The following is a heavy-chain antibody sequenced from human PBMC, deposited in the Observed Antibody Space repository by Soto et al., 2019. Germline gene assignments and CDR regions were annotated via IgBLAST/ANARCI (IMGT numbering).Heavy chain of an antibody. Sequence: QVQLQESGPGLVKPSQTLSLTCTVSGGSISSGDYYWSWIRQHPGKGLEWIGYIYYSGSTYYNPSLKSRVTTSVDTSKNQFSLNLSSVTAADTAVYYCARGQIGTTLFMGFFWFDPCGQGTLVIVSS. CDR1: GGSISSGDYY. V-gene: IGHV4-31*03. J-gene: IGHJ5*02. CDR3: ARGQIGTTLFMGFFWFDP. CDR2: IYYSGST. D-gene: IGHD1-1*01.